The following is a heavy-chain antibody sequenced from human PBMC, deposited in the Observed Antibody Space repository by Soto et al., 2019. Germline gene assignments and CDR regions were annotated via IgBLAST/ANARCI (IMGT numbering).Heavy chain of an antibody. V-gene: IGHV3-66*03. CDR2: FDRCGGATT. CDR3: ARGPKRSEIIDF. J-gene: IGHJ4*02. Sequence: PGGSGRLSCAASGFSGSQYYMNWVREPPGKGLAWLSVFDRCGGATTHSADPAKGRFTVSRDDSKNTVYLQMNSLRVDDTAVYYCARGPKRSEIIDFWAQGTLVTASS. CDR1: GFSGSQYY.